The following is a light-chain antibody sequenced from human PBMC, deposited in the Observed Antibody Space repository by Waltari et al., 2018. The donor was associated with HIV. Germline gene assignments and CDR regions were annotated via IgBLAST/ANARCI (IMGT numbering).Light chain of an antibody. J-gene: IGLJ2*01. CDR3: ASWDDSLNGVV. V-gene: IGLV1-44*01. CDR2: SNK. CDR1: SSNIGSNT. Sequence: QSVLTQPPSASGTPGQRVTISCSGSSSNIGSNTVNWYQHLPGTAPKVLIYSNKQRPSEVPDRFSGSKSGTSVSLAISGLQSEDEADYYCASWDDSLNGVVFGGGTKLTV.